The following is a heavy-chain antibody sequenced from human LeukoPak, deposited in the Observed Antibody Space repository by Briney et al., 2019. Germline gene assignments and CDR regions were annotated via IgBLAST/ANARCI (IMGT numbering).Heavy chain of an antibody. J-gene: IGHJ6*02. CDR3: VKESGRSTFIVVVPAMVDYGMDV. Sequence: GGSLRLSCSASGFTFSSYAMHWVRQAPGNGLEYVSAISSNGGSTYYADSVKGRFTISRDNSKNTMYLQMSSLRAEDTAVYYCVKESGRSTFIVVVPAMVDYGMDVWGQGTTVTVSS. CDR2: ISSNGGST. D-gene: IGHD2-2*01. CDR1: GFTFSSYA. V-gene: IGHV3-64D*06.